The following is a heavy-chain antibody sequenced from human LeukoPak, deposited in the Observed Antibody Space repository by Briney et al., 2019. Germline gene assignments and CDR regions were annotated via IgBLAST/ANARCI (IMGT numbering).Heavy chain of an antibody. CDR1: GFTFSSYA. V-gene: IGHV3-23*01. CDR2: ISGSGGSV. J-gene: IGHJ4*02. Sequence: PGGSLRLSCAASGFTFSSYAMNWVRQAPGKGLEWVSGISGSGGSVYSADSVKGRFTISTDNSKNTLYLQMNSLRAEDTAVYYCAKTAVVITFRFDDWGQGALVTVST. CDR3: AKTAVVITFRFDD. D-gene: IGHD4/OR15-4a*01.